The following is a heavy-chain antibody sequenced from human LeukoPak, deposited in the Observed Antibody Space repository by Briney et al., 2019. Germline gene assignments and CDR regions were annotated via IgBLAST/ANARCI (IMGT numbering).Heavy chain of an antibody. D-gene: IGHD3-22*01. CDR2: INTNGGST. CDR1: GFSFSTYA. Sequence: GGSLRLSCEASGFSFSTYAMNWVRQSPGKGLEWISLINTNGGSTYYADSVEGRFTISRDNPRNTLYMQMNSLRDEDTALYYCAIMHGYYDGSGYWVQWGQGTLVTVSS. V-gene: IGHV3-23*01. CDR3: AIMHGYYDGSGYWVQ. J-gene: IGHJ1*01.